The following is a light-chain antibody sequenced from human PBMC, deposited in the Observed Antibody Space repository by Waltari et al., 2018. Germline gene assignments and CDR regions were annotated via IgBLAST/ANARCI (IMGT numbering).Light chain of an antibody. V-gene: IGKV4-1*01. CDR3: QQYLGTPLT. CDR1: ESVLSSSNNKNY. Sequence: IVMTQSPDSLAVSLGERATINCKSSESVLSSSNNKNYLDWYQQKPGQPPKLLIYWASTRESGVPDRFSGSGSGTDFTLTISSLQTEDVAVYYCQQYLGTPLTFGPGTRVNIK. J-gene: IGKJ3*01. CDR2: WAS.